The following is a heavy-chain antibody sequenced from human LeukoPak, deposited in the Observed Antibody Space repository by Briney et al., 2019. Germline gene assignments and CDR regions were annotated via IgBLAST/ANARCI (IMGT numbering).Heavy chain of an antibody. D-gene: IGHD6-6*01. CDR2: IFYRGDT. CDR1: GGSISGSGYY. CDR3: ARHEGPRSSSVLWFDP. Sequence: TSETLSLTCTVSGGSISGSGYYWGWIRQPPGKGLEWIGTIFYRGDTYYNPSLKSRVTISIDTSKNQFSLKLTSVTAADTATYSCARHEGPRSSSVLWFDPWGQGTLVTVSS. V-gene: IGHV4-39*01. J-gene: IGHJ5*02.